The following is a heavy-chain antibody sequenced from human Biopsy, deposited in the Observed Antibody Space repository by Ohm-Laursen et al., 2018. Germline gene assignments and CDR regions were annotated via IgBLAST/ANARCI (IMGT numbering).Heavy chain of an antibody. D-gene: IGHD4-17*01. V-gene: IGHV3-74*01. CDR2: IYNLGTST. Sequence: SLRLSCAASGFTFSNYWMHRVRQAPGKGLVWVSHIYNLGTSTNYADSVRGRFTISRDNAKNTLFLQMNSLRVEDTAVYFCARGFGDHLSATDYGMDVWGQGTTVTVSS. CDR3: ARGFGDHLSATDYGMDV. CDR1: GFTFSNYW. J-gene: IGHJ6*02.